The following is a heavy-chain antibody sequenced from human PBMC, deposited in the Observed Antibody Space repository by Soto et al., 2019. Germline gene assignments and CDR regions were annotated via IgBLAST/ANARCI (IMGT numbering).Heavy chain of an antibody. CDR2: ISGGGDAT. CDR3: ARKILGSTSRPNYWYFDL. J-gene: IGHJ2*01. D-gene: IGHD2-2*01. V-gene: IGHV3-23*01. Sequence: EVQLLESGGGLVQPGGSLRLSCAGSGFTFINYAMNWVRQAPGKGREWVSSISGGGDATFFADSVRGRFTISRDNSKNTVTLQMNSLGVDDTAVYYCARKILGSTSRPNYWYFDLWGRGTLVTVSS. CDR1: GFTFINYA.